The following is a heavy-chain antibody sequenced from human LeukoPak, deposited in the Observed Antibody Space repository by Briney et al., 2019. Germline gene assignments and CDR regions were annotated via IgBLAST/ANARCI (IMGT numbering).Heavy chain of an antibody. D-gene: IGHD5-24*01. V-gene: IGHV3-30*02. Sequence: GGSLRLSCAASGFTFSDYAMHWVRQAPGMGLEWVTLIRYDGNNKYYADSVEGRFTISRDNSKNTLYLQMNGLRAEDTAMYYCVGDVYNSLDFWGQGTLVTVSS. J-gene: IGHJ4*02. CDR3: VGDVYNSLDF. CDR1: GFTFSDYA. CDR2: IRYDGNNK.